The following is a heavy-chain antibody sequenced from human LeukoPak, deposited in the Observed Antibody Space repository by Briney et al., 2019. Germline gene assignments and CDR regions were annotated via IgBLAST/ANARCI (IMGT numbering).Heavy chain of an antibody. J-gene: IGHJ4*02. CDR3: AKDISYDSSGYYRY. CDR2: ISWNSGSI. D-gene: IGHD3-22*01. Sequence: GGSLRLSCAASGFTFDDYAMHWVRQAPGKGLEWVSGISWNSGSIGCADSVKGRFTISRDNAKNSLYLQMNSLRAEDTALYYCAKDISYDSSGYYRYWGQGTLVTVSS. V-gene: IGHV3-9*01. CDR1: GFTFDDYA.